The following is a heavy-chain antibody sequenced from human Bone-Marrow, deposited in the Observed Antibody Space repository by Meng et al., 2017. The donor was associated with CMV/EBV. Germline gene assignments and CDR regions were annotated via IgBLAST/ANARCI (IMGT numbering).Heavy chain of an antibody. CDR1: GGSISSSSYY. V-gene: IGHV4-39*07. Sequence: SETLSLTCTVSGGSISSSSYYWGWIRQPPGKGLEWIGSIYYSGSTYYNPSLKSRVTISVDTSKNQFSLKLSSVTAADTAVYSCARETAGIAAFEYWGQGTLVTVSS. CDR2: IYYSGST. J-gene: IGHJ4*02. CDR3: ARETAGIAAFEY. D-gene: IGHD6-13*01.